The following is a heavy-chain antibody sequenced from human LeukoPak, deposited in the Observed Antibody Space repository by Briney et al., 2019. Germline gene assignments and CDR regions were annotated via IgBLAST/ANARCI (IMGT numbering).Heavy chain of an antibody. CDR2: ISTSGSTI. D-gene: IGHD6-19*01. CDR3: ARDMVSEAGTRWGDY. V-gene: IGHV3-11*04. J-gene: IGHJ4*02. Sequence: GGSLRLSCAASRFIFSDYYMSWIRQAPGKGLEWVSYISTSGSTIYYADSVKGRFTISRDNAKNSLYLQMYSLRAEDTAVYYCARDMVSEAGTRWGDYWGQGTLVTVSS. CDR1: RFIFSDYY.